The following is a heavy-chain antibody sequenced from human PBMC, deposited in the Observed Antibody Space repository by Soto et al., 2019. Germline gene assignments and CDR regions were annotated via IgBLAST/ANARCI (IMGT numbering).Heavy chain of an antibody. CDR1: GFTFSTST. V-gene: IGHV3-21*06. Sequence: PGGSLRLSCAASGFTFSTSTMNWVRQAPGKGLEWVSSISDSSSYIHYADSVKGRFTISRDNAKNSLYLQMNSLRVDDTGLYFCARDGSLYSSGWFAYWGQGTPVTVSS. CDR2: ISDSSSYI. D-gene: IGHD6-19*01. J-gene: IGHJ4*02. CDR3: ARDGSLYSSGWFAY.